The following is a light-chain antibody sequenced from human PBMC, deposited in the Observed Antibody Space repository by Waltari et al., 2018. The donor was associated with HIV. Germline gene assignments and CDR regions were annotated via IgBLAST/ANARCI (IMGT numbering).Light chain of an antibody. Sequence: QSVLTQPPSASGTPGQRVTISCSGSSSNIGSNSVNWYQPLPGTAPELLIYGDVQLPAGVPDRFSGSKAGTSASLAISGPQSEDEAVYFCAAWDDSLNGYVFGAGTKVTVL. J-gene: IGLJ1*01. V-gene: IGLV1-44*01. CDR3: AAWDDSLNGYV. CDR2: GDV. CDR1: SSNIGSNS.